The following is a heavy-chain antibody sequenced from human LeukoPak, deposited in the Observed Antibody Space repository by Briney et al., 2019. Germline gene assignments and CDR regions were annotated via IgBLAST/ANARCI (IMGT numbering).Heavy chain of an antibody. D-gene: IGHD3-16*01. CDR1: GFTFSSYA. J-gene: IGHJ4*02. V-gene: IGHV3-23*01. CDR2: ISGSGGST. CDR3: ARGASPKDAVFFDY. Sequence: PGGSLRLSCAASGFTFSSYAMYWVRQTPGKRLEWVSVISGSGGSTNYADSVKGRFTISRDNSQNILYLQMSSLRAEDTAVYYCARGASPKDAVFFDYWGQGALITVSS.